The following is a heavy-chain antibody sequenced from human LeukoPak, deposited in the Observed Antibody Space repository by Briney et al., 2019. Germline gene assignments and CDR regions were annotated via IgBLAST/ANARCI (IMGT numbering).Heavy chain of an antibody. J-gene: IGHJ5*02. D-gene: IGHD3-10*01. Sequence: ASVKVSCKASGYTFTSYGISWVRQASGQGLEYMGWISAYDGNTNYAQKLQGRVTMTTDTSTNTAYMELRSLRSDDTAVYYCARGVGVTRNWFDPWGQGTLVTVSS. V-gene: IGHV1-18*01. CDR2: ISAYDGNT. CDR1: GYTFTSYG. CDR3: ARGVGVTRNWFDP.